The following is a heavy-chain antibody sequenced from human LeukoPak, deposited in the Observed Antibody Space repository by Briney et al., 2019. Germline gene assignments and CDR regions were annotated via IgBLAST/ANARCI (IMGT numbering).Heavy chain of an antibody. V-gene: IGHV1-2*02. CDR1: GDTFTGYY. Sequence: GASVKVSCKASGDTFTGYYIHWVRQAPGQGLEWMGWINPNSGDTNYAQKFQGRVTMTKDTSINTAYMELNRLRSDDTALYYCSTLGYCIDSSPSCYRAFDYWGQGTLVTVSS. J-gene: IGHJ4*02. D-gene: IGHD2-2*01. CDR3: STLGYCIDSSPSCYRAFDY. CDR2: INPNSGDT.